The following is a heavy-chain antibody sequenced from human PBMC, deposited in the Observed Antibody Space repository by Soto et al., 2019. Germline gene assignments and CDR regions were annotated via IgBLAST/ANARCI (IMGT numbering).Heavy chain of an antibody. CDR2: IYYSGST. CDR1: GGSIISYY. J-gene: IGHJ6*03. V-gene: IGHV4-59*12. CDR3: ARVYSSASYYYYYMDV. Sequence: SETLSLTCTVSGGSIISYYWSWIRQPPGKGLEWIGYIYYSGSTNYNPSLKSRVTISVDTSKNQFSLKLSSVTAADTAVYYCARVYSSASYYYYYMDVWGKGTTVTVSS. D-gene: IGHD6-6*01.